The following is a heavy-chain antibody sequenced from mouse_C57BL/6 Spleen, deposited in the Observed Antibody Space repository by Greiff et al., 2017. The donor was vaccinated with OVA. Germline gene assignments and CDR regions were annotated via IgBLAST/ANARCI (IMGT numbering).Heavy chain of an antibody. J-gene: IGHJ3*01. D-gene: IGHD1-1*01. Sequence: EVMLVESGGGLVKPGGSLKLSCAASGFTFSSYAMSWVRQTPEKRLEWVATISDGGSYTYYPDNVKGRFTISRDNAKNNLYLQMSHLKSEDTAMYYCAREGGLLLRYWGQGTLVTVSA. V-gene: IGHV5-4*01. CDR3: AREGGLLLRY. CDR2: ISDGGSYT. CDR1: GFTFSSYA.